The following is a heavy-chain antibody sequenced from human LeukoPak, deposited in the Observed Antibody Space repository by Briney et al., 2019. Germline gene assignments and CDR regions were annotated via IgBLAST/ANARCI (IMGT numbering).Heavy chain of an antibody. CDR1: GFTFDDYA. Sequence: GGFLRLSCAASGFTFDDYAMHWVRQAPGKGLEWVSAISGSGGSTYYADSVKGRFTISRDNSKNTLYLQMNSLRAEDTAVYYCAKDSIPYYYDSSGYAPYDYWGQGTLVTVSS. V-gene: IGHV3-23*01. CDR2: ISGSGGST. CDR3: AKDSIPYYYDSSGYAPYDY. D-gene: IGHD3-22*01. J-gene: IGHJ4*02.